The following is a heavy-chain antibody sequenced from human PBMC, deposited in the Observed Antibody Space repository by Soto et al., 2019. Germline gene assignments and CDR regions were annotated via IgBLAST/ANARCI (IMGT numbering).Heavy chain of an antibody. V-gene: IGHV1-18*01. D-gene: IGHD6-6*01. CDR1: GYTFTSYC. CDR2: ISAYNGNT. J-gene: IGHJ4*02. CDR3: ARALSSHGDPDFDY. Sequence: QVQLVQSGAEVKKPGASVKVSCKASGYTFTSYCISWVRQAPGQLLEWMGWISAYNGNTNYAQKLQGRVTMTTDTYTSTAYMELRSLRSDDTAVYYCARALSSHGDPDFDYWGQGTLVTVSS.